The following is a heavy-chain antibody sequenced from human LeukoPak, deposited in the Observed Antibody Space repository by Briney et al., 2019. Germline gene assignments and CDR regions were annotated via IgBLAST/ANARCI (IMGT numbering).Heavy chain of an antibody. D-gene: IGHD2-15*01. J-gene: IGHJ6*02. V-gene: IGHV3-33*01. CDR2: IRHDGSNE. CDR3: AREVGYCSGGSCYYYGMDV. CDR1: GFTFSNYG. Sequence: GGSLRLSCAASGFTFSNYGMHWVRQATGKGLEWVAVIRHDGSNEYYADSVRGRFTISRDNSKNTLYLQMSSLRAEDTAVYYCAREVGYCSGGSCYYYGMDVWGQGTTVTVSS.